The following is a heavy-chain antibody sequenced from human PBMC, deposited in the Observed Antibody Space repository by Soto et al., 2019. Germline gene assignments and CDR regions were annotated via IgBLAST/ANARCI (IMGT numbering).Heavy chain of an antibody. CDR1: GFSLSTDGVG. CDR2: IFWDGDR. V-gene: IGHV2-5*02. D-gene: IGHD2-21*01. CDR3: AHSLRRASCGGGNCYFFDV. Sequence: GSGPTLVNPTQTLTLTCSFSGFSLSTDGVGIGWIRQPPGKGLEWLALIFWDGDRRHNPSLKSRLTITTDTSKTQVVLTMTNMDPVDTATYYCAHSLRRASCGGGNCYFFDVSGQGTPVTVSS. J-gene: IGHJ4*02.